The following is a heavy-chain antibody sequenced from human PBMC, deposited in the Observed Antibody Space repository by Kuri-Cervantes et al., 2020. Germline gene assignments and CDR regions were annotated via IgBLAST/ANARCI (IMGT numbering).Heavy chain of an antibody. CDR3: ARAVMDSSGYILGMHDY. J-gene: IGHJ4*02. Sequence: GESLKISCAASGFTFSSYSMNWVRQAPGKGLEWVTFIRYDGSIRYYADAVKGRFTISRDNSKNTLYLQMNSLRVEDTAVYYCARAVMDSSGYILGMHDYWGQGTLVTRLL. CDR1: GFTFSSYS. D-gene: IGHD3-22*01. V-gene: IGHV3-30*02. CDR2: IRYDGSIR.